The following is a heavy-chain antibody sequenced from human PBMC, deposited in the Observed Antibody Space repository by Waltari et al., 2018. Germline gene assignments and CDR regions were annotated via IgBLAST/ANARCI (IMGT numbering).Heavy chain of an antibody. CDR1: GGSITTNRPY. Sequence: QLHLQESGPGLVQPSETLSLTCSVSGGSITTNRPYCGWIRQPPGKGLEWTATISSSGATYTNPSIKSRVTISVDTFKSQFSLKVRSVTAADTALYYCATYVGASIGTAAFDVWGQGTMVTVSS. CDR3: ATYVGASIGTAAFDV. D-gene: IGHD3-16*01. CDR2: ISSSGAT. J-gene: IGHJ3*01. V-gene: IGHV4-39*01.